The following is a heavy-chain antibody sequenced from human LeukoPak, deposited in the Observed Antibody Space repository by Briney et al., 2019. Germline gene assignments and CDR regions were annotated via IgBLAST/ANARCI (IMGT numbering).Heavy chain of an antibody. V-gene: IGHV3-7*01. Sequence: PGGSLRLSCAASGFTFSSYWMSWVRQAPGKGLEWVANIKQDGSEEYYVDSVKGRFTISRDNAKNSLYLQMNSLRAEDTAVYYCARLQTVLAVAGNNAFDIWGQGTMVTVSS. D-gene: IGHD6-19*01. CDR1: GFTFSSYW. CDR2: IKQDGSEE. CDR3: ARLQTVLAVAGNNAFDI. J-gene: IGHJ3*02.